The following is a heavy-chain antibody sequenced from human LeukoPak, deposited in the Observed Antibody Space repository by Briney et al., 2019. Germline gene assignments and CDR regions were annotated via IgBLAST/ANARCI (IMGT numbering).Heavy chain of an antibody. CDR1: GGSIRSGSYY. J-gene: IGHJ4*02. CDR3: ARAEGYDFWSGYFRFGSFDY. CDR2: IYTSGST. D-gene: IGHD3-3*01. Sequence: SQTLSLTCTVSGGSIRSGSYYWSWIRQPAGKGLEWIGRIYTSGSTNYNPSLKSRVTISVDTSKNQFSLKLSSVTAADTAVYYCARAEGYDFWSGYFRFGSFDYWGQGTLVTVSS. V-gene: IGHV4-61*02.